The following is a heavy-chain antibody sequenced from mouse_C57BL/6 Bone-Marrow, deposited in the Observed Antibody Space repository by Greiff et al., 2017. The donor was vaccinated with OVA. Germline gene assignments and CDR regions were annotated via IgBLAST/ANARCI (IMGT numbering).Heavy chain of an antibody. J-gene: IGHJ2*01. CDR1: GFNIKDDY. CDR2: IDPENGDT. Sequence: VQLKESGAELVRPGASVKLSCTASGFNIKDDYMHWVKQRPEQGLEWIGWIDPENGDTEYASKFQGKGTITADTYSTTAYLQLSSLTSEDTAVYYCTPGVFFWGQGTTLTVSS. CDR3: TPGVFF. V-gene: IGHV14-4*01.